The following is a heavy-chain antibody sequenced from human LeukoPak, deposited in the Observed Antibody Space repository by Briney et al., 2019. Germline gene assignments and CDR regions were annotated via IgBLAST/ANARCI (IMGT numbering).Heavy chain of an antibody. D-gene: IGHD2-2*01. CDR2: ISAYNGNT. J-gene: IGHJ5*02. Sequence: ASVKVSCKASGYTFTSYGISWVRQAPGQGPEWMGWISAYNGNTNYAQKLQGRLSMTTDTSTSTAYMELRSLRSDDTAVYYCARDQDIVVVPAAMRCNPNWFDPWGQGTLVTVSS. V-gene: IGHV1-18*04. CDR1: GYTFTSYG. CDR3: ARDQDIVVVPAAMRCNPNWFDP.